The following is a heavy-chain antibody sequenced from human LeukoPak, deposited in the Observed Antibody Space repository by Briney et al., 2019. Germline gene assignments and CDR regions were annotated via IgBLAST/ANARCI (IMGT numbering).Heavy chain of an antibody. CDR1: GFTVSSNY. CDR2: IYSGGST. CDR3: ARSRRQWLDFDY. J-gene: IGHJ4*02. V-gene: IGHV3-53*01. Sequence: GGSLRLSCAASGFTVSSNYMSWVRQAPGKGLEWVSVIYSGGSTYYADSVKGRFTISRDNYKNTLYLQMNSLRAEDTAVYYCARSRRQWLDFDYWGQGTLVTVSS. D-gene: IGHD6-19*01.